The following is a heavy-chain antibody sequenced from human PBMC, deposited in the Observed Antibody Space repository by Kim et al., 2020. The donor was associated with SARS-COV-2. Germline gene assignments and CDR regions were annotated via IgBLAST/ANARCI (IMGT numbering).Heavy chain of an antibody. V-gene: IGHV1-3*01. CDR2: NT. Sequence: NTKYSQKCQGRVTITRETSASTAYMELSSLRSEDTAVYYCARESSRGFDYWGQGTLVTVSS. CDR3: ARESSRGFDY. D-gene: IGHD6-6*01. J-gene: IGHJ4*02.